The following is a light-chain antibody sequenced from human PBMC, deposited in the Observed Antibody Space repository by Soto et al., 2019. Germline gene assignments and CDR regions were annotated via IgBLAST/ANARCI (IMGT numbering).Light chain of an antibody. CDR2: SNN. Sequence: QSVLTQPPSASGTPGQRVSISCSGSSSNIGTNSVNWYQQFPNSAPKVLVYSNNHRPSGVPDRFSATKSATSASLAISGLQFEDEADYYCSAWDDTLKGWVFGGGTQLTVL. CDR1: SSNIGTNS. V-gene: IGLV1-44*01. CDR3: SAWDDTLKGWV. J-gene: IGLJ3*02.